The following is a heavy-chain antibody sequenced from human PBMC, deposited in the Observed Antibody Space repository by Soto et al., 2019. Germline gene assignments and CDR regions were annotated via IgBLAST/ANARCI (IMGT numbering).Heavy chain of an antibody. CDR2: INHSGST. D-gene: IGHD3-22*01. CDR3: AREDSSGYSNWFDP. CDR1: GGSFSGYY. V-gene: IGHV4-34*01. Sequence: QVQLQQWGAGLLKPSETLSLTCAVYGGSFSGYYWSWIRQPPGKGLEWIGEINHSGSTNYNPSLKSRVTISVDTSKNQFSLKLSSVTAADTAVYYCAREDSSGYSNWFDPWGQGTLVTVSS. J-gene: IGHJ5*02.